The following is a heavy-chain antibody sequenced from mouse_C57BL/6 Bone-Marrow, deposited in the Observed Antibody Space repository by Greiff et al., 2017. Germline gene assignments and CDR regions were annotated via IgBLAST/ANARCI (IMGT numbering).Heavy chain of an antibody. V-gene: IGHV1-55*01. CDR1: GYTFTSYW. J-gene: IGHJ3*01. D-gene: IGHD3-2*02. CDR3: ARSEDSSGPAWFAY. CDR2: IYPGSGST. Sequence: VQLQQPGAELVKPGASVKMSCKASGYTFTSYWITWVKQRPGQGLEWIGDIYPGSGSTNYNEKFKSKATLTVDTSSSTAYMQLSSLTSEDSAVYYCARSEDSSGPAWFAYWGQGTLVTVSA.